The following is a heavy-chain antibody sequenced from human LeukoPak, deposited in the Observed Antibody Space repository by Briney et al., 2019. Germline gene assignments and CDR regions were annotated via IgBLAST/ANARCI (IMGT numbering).Heavy chain of an antibody. J-gene: IGHJ3*02. Sequence: GESLTLSCTGSGFLFSSYGMIWVRQAPGKGLDWLAAIGGSGATTFYADSVKGRFTISRDNSKNTLYLQMNSLRAEDTAVYYCAKEGYYYDSSGYYSPTADDAFDIWGQGTMVTVSS. CDR3: AKEGYYYDSSGYYSPTADDAFDI. V-gene: IGHV3-23*01. D-gene: IGHD3-22*01. CDR1: GFLFSSYG. CDR2: IGGSGATT.